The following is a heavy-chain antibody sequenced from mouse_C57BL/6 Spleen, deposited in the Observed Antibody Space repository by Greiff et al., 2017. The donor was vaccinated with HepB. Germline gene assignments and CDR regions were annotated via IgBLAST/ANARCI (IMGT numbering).Heavy chain of an antibody. CDR2: ISSGSSTI. V-gene: IGHV5-17*01. CDR1: GFTFSDYG. CDR3: ARRYGYFAMDC. J-gene: IGHJ4*01. Sequence: EVQGVESGGGLVKPGGSLKLSCAASGFTFSDYGMNWVRQAPEKGLEWVAYISSGSSTIYYADTVKGRSTISRDNAKSTLFLQITSLRSEDTAMYYCARRYGYFAMDCWGQGTSVTVSS. D-gene: IGHD2-10*02.